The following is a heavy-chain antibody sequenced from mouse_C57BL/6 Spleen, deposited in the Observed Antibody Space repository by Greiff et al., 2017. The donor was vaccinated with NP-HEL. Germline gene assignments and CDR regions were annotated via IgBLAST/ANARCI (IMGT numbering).Heavy chain of an antibody. CDR1: GFSLTSYG. CDR3: AKNPYPYYYAMDY. Sequence: VKVVESGPGLVQPSQSLSITCTVSGFSLTSYGVHWVRQPPGKGLEWLGVIWSGGSTDYNAAFISRLSISKDNSKSQVFFKKNRLQADDTAIYYCAKNPYPYYYAMDYWGQGTSVTVSS. J-gene: IGHJ4*01. V-gene: IGHV2-4*01. CDR2: IWSGGST. D-gene: IGHD2-10*01.